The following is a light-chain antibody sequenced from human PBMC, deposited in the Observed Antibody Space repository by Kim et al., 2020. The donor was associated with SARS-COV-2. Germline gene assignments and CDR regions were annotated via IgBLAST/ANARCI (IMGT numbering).Light chain of an antibody. CDR1: SLRSYY. J-gene: IGLJ2*01. Sequence: VALRQTVRITCQGDSLRSYYATWYQQQPGQAPILVIYGKNNRPSGIPDRFSGSSSGNTASLTITGTQAGDEADYYCNSRDSNDNVVFGGGTQLTVL. CDR2: GKN. V-gene: IGLV3-19*01. CDR3: NSRDSNDNVV.